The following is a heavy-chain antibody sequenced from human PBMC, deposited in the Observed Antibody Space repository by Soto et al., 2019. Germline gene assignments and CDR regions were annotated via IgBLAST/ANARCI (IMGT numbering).Heavy chain of an antibody. CDR1: GGTFSSYA. Sequence: QVQLVQSGAEVKKPGSSVKVSCKASGGTFSSYAISWVRQAPGQGLEWMGGIIPIFGTANYAQKFQGRVTITADESTSTAYMELSSLRSEDTAVYYCARDLRVTGTYGAYYYYYGMDVWGQGTTVTVSS. J-gene: IGHJ6*02. D-gene: IGHD1-7*01. CDR3: ARDLRVTGTYGAYYYYYGMDV. V-gene: IGHV1-69*12. CDR2: IIPIFGTA.